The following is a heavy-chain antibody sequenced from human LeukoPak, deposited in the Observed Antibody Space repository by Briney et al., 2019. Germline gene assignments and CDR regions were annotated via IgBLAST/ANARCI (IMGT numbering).Heavy chain of an antibody. Sequence: GGSLRLSCAASGFTFSDYYMNWIRQAPGKGLEWVSYISSRGSIIYYADSVKGRFTISRDNAKNSLFLQMNSLRAEDTAVYYCARHGPIWGYGDYENPSGAFDIWGQGTMVTVSS. J-gene: IGHJ3*02. CDR2: ISSRGSII. CDR1: GFTFSDYY. D-gene: IGHD4-17*01. V-gene: IGHV3-11*01. CDR3: ARHGPIWGYGDYENPSGAFDI.